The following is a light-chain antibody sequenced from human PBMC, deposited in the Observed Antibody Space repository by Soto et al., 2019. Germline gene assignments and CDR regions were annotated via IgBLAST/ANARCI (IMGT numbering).Light chain of an antibody. J-gene: IGKJ4*01. CDR3: QQRSNWPPLT. Sequence: EIVLTQSPATLSLSPGERATLSCRASQSVSSYLAWYQQKPGQAPRLLIYDASNRATGIPARFSGSGSGTDFTLTISSLEPEDSALYYCQQRSNWPPLTFGGGTKVDIK. CDR1: QSVSSY. CDR2: DAS. V-gene: IGKV3-11*01.